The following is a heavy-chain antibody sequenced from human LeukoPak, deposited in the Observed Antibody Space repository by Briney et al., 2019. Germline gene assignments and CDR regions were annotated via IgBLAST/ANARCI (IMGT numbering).Heavy chain of an antibody. D-gene: IGHD6-6*01. CDR3: ARGGIAARYFDY. CDR2: ISYDGSNK. Sequence: GRSLRLSCAASGFTFSSYAMHWVRQAPGKGLEWVAVISYDGSNKYYADSVKGRFTISRDNSKNTLYLQMNSLRAEDTAVYYCARGGIAARYFDYWGQGTLVTVPS. CDR1: GFTFSSYA. V-gene: IGHV3-30*01. J-gene: IGHJ4*02.